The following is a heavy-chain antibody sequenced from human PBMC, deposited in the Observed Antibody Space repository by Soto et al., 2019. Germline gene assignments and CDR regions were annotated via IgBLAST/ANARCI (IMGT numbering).Heavy chain of an antibody. V-gene: IGHV3-30*18. CDR2: ISYDGSNK. J-gene: IGHJ4*02. CDR1: GFTFSSYG. CDR3: AKARGESSSSGDY. D-gene: IGHD6-6*01. Sequence: QVQLVESGGGVVQPGRSLRLSCAASGFTFSSYGMHWVRQAPGKGLEWVAVISYDGSNKYYADSVKGRFTISRDNSKNTLYLQMNSLRAEDTAVYYCAKARGESSSSGDYWGQGTLVTVSS.